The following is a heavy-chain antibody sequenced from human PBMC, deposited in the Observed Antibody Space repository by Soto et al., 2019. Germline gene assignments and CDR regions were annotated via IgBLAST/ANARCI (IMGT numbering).Heavy chain of an antibody. J-gene: IGHJ4*02. CDR2: IYYSGST. CDR1: CGSISSGGYY. D-gene: IGHD3-22*01. V-gene: IGHV4-31*03. Sequence: PSETLSLTCTVSCGSISSGGYYWSWIRQHPGKGLEWIGYIYYSGSTYYNPSLKSRVTISVDTSKNQFSLKLSSVTAADTAVYYCARGRRYYDSSGYSLFDYWGQGTLVTVSS. CDR3: ARGRRYYDSSGYSLFDY.